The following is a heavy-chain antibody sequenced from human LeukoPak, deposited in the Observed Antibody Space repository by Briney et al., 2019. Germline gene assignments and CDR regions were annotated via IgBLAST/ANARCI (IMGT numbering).Heavy chain of an antibody. D-gene: IGHD3-3*01. Sequence: GGSLRLSCAASGFTFNNAWMNWFRQAPGKGLEWVGRIYSKTDGGTADYAAPVKGRFTISRDDSKNTLWLQMNSLKTEDTAVYYCTTGFFGVVNDAFDIWGQGTMVIVSS. CDR3: TTGFFGVVNDAFDI. CDR1: GFTFNNAW. CDR2: IYSKTDGGTA. V-gene: IGHV3-15*01. J-gene: IGHJ3*02.